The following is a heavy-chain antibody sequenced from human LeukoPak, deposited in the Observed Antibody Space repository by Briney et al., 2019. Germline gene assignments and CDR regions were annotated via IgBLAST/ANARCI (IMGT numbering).Heavy chain of an antibody. CDR1: GFAVSNYY. CDR2: IYIAPTT. J-gene: IGHJ5*02. Sequence: PGGSLRLSCAASGFAVSNYYMTWVRQAPGKGLEWVSIIYIAPTTYYADSVKGRFTISRDNSKNTLYLLLNNLRAEDTAVYYCAREIKTNWFDPWGQGTLVTVSS. CDR3: AREIKTNWFDP. V-gene: IGHV3-53*01.